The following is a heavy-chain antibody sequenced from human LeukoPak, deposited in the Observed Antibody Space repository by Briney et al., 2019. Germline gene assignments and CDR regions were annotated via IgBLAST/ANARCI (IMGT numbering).Heavy chain of an antibody. CDR3: AREVSGGSVAVADTEPFFHH. Sequence: GASVKVSCKASGYTFTSYDINWVRQATGQGLEWMGWMNPNSGNTGYAQKFQGRVTMTRNTSIRTAYMELSSLRSEDTAVYYCAREVSGGSVAVADTEPFFHHWGQGTLVTVSS. D-gene: IGHD6-13*01. J-gene: IGHJ1*01. CDR2: MNPNSGNT. V-gene: IGHV1-8*01. CDR1: GYTFTSYD.